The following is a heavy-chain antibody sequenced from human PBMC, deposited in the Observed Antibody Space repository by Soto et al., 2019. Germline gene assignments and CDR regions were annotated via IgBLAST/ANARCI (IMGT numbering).Heavy chain of an antibody. CDR1: GGTFSSDA. CDR2: IIPIFGTA. J-gene: IGHJ6*02. CDR3: ASVNNGYCSSTSCYKGKGYYYYGMDV. V-gene: IGHV1-69*06. D-gene: IGHD2-2*02. Sequence: ASVNVSCKASGGTFSSDAISWVLQAPGEGLEWMGGIIPIFGTANYAQKFQGRVTITADKSTSTAYMELSSLRSEDTAVYYCASVNNGYCSSTSCYKGKGYYYYGMDVWGQGTTVTVSS.